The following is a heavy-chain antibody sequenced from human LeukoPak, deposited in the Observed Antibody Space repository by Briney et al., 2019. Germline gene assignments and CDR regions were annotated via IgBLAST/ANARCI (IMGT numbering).Heavy chain of an antibody. J-gene: IGHJ3*02. CDR3: ARPTYSSDSSAIVAFDI. Sequence: SETLSLICSLSGYSISSGHYWGWPRHPPGKGLEWCGSIYHSGSTYYNPSLKSRVTLSADTSKNQFSLWLSSVTAADTAVYYCARPTYSSDSSAIVAFDIWGQGTMVSVSS. CDR1: GYSISSGHY. V-gene: IGHV4-38-2*02. D-gene: IGHD3-22*01. CDR2: IYHSGST.